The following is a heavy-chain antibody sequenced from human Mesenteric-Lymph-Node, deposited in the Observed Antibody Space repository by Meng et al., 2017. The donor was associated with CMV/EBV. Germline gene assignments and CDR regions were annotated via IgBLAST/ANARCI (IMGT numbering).Heavy chain of an antibody. CDR1: GFTFNNYA. Sequence: LSLTCAASGFTFNNYAIHWVRQAPGKGLEWVSIIYIDGATYYADSVKGRFTISRDNSRNTLYLQMNSLRAEDTAVYFCARDSHSNVRASDWGRGTLVTVSS. V-gene: IGHV3-53*01. D-gene: IGHD1-1*01. CDR3: ARDSHSNVRASD. J-gene: IGHJ4*02. CDR2: IYIDGAT.